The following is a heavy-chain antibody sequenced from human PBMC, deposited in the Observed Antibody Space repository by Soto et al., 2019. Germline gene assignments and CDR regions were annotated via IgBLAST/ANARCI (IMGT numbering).Heavy chain of an antibody. CDR2: IWYDGSNK. CDR3: ARDPEMATIYYFDY. J-gene: IGHJ4*02. V-gene: IGHV3-33*01. Sequence: QVQLVESGGGVVQPGRSLRLSCAASGFTFGAYGMHWVRQAPGKGLEWVAAIWYDGSNKYNADSVKGRFTISRDNSKNTLYLQMNSLRAEDTAVYYCARDPEMATIYYFDYWGQGTLVTVSS. D-gene: IGHD5-12*01. CDR1: GFTFGAYG.